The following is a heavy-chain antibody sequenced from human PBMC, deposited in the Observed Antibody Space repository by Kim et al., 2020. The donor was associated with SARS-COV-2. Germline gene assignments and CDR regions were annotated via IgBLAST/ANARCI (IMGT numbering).Heavy chain of an antibody. Sequence: SETLSLTCTVSGGSISSYYWSWIRQPPGKGLEWIGYIYYSGSTNYNPSLKSRVTISVDTSKNQFSLKLSSVTAADTAVYYCARREFGELGLDYLGQGTL. CDR1: GGSISSYY. D-gene: IGHD3-10*01. J-gene: IGHJ4*02. V-gene: IGHV4-59*13. CDR2: IYYSGST. CDR3: ARREFGELGLDY.